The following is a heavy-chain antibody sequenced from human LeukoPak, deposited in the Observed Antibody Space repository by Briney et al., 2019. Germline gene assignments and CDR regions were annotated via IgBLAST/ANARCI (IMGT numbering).Heavy chain of an antibody. Sequence: GESLKISCKGSGYRFTSYWIGWVRQMPGKGLEWMGMIYPGDSDTRYSPSFRGQVTISADKSISTAYLQWSSLKASDTAMYHCARQPIGGYYDSSGYPSDAFDVWGQGTMVTVSS. J-gene: IGHJ3*01. CDR1: GYRFTSYW. D-gene: IGHD3-22*01. V-gene: IGHV5-51*01. CDR2: IYPGDSDT. CDR3: ARQPIGGYYDSSGYPSDAFDV.